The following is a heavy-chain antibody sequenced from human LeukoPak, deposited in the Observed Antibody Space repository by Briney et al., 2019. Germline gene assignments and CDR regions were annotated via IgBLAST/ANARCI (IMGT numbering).Heavy chain of an antibody. CDR3: ARAYYDRSGYYNPYYGMDV. D-gene: IGHD3-22*01. Sequence: GSLRLSCAASGFTFSSYSMNWVRQAPGKGLEWVSSIGGGSSHIYYVDSVKGRFTISRDNAKTSLYLQMNSLRAEDTAVYYCARAYYDRSGYYNPYYGMDVWGQGTTVTVSS. J-gene: IGHJ6*02. V-gene: IGHV3-21*01. CDR2: IGGGSSHI. CDR1: GFTFSSYS.